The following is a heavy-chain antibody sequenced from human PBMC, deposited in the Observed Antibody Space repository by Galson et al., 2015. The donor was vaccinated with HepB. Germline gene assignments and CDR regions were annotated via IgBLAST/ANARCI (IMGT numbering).Heavy chain of an antibody. Sequence: SVKVSCKASGGTFSSYAISWVRQAPGQGLEWMGGIIPIFGTANYAQKFQGRVTITADESTSTAYMELSSLRSEDTAVYYCARERARGGGSYDYWGQGTLVTVSS. CDR2: IIPIFGTA. CDR3: ARERARGGGSYDY. J-gene: IGHJ4*02. CDR1: GGTFSSYA. D-gene: IGHD1-26*01. V-gene: IGHV1-69*13.